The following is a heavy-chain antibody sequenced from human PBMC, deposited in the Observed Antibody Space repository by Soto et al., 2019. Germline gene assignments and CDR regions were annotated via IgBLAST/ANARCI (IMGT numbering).Heavy chain of an antibody. CDR3: ATSYGSGSTHFDS. V-gene: IGHV1-69*02. Sequence: QVQLVQSGAEVKKPGSSVKVSCTASEGTFNFYTINWVRQAPGQGLEWVGRVNPIVGMSNYGRKFQGRVSITADKSTTTASMSLNSLKSEDTAIYYCATSYGSGSTHFDSWGQGTLVTVSS. J-gene: IGHJ4*02. D-gene: IGHD3-10*01. CDR1: EGTFNFYT. CDR2: VNPIVGMS.